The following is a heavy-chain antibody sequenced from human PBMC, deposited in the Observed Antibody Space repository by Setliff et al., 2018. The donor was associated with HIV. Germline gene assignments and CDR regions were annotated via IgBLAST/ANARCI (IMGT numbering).Heavy chain of an antibody. CDR3: AIGCSNWPHRPNNHYFDY. V-gene: IGHV1-3*01. CDR2: INAGNGDT. D-gene: IGHD6-13*01. CDR1: GDTFTTYA. J-gene: IGHJ4*02. Sequence: ASVKVSCKASGDTFTTYALHWVRQAPGQRLEWMGWINAGNGDTKSSQKFQGRVTITRDTSASTAYMELSSLRSEDTGVYYCAIGCSNWPHRPNNHYFDYWGQGTPVTVSS.